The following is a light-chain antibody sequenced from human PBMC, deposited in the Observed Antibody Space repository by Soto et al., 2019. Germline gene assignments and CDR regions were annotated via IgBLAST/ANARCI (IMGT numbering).Light chain of an antibody. CDR1: QSVNSN. CDR2: AAS. CDR3: QQYNNWPLT. V-gene: IGKV3-15*01. J-gene: IGKJ4*01. Sequence: EIVMTQSPATLSVSPGERATLSCRASQSVNSNLAWYQQMPGQAPRLLIYAASTRATGIPARFSGSGSGTEFTLTISGLQSEDFAVYYCQQYNNWPLTFGGGTKVEIK.